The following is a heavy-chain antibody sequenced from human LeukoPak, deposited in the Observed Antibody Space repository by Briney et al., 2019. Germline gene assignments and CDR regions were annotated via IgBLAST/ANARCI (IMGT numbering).Heavy chain of an antibody. J-gene: IGHJ4*02. Sequence: ASVKVSCKASGYSFTDYDFSWVRQAPGQGLEWLGWVSIYNDNTNYAREFQDRITMTTDISTSTAYMELKSLTSDDTAVYFCARTGHYQFDSWGQGTLVTVSS. V-gene: IGHV1-18*01. CDR2: VSIYNDNT. D-gene: IGHD3-9*01. CDR3: ARTGHYQFDS. CDR1: GYSFTDYD.